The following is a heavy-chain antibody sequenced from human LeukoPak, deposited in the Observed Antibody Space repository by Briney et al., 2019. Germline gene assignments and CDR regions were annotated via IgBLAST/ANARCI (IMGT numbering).Heavy chain of an antibody. Sequence: SETLSLTCTVSGGSISSYYWSWIRQPPGKGLEWIGYISYSGITNYNPSLKSRVTISVDTSKNQFSLKLSSVTAADTAVYYCARAVRAYGDYGEDWFDPWGQGTLVTVSS. D-gene: IGHD4-17*01. CDR2: ISYSGIT. CDR3: ARAVRAYGDYGEDWFDP. CDR1: GGSISSYY. V-gene: IGHV4-59*01. J-gene: IGHJ5*02.